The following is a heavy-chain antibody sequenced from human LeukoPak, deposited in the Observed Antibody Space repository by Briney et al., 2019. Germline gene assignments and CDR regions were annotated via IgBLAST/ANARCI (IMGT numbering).Heavy chain of an antibody. Sequence: GASVKISCKASGYTFTGYYMHWVRQAPGQGLEWMGWINPNSGGTNYAQKFQGRVTMTRDTSISTAYMELSRLRSDDTAVYYCARDPAPRVSVVVPAAMNSDYYYYYMDVWGKGTTVTISS. V-gene: IGHV1-2*02. J-gene: IGHJ6*03. CDR1: GYTFTGYY. CDR3: ARDPAPRVSVVVPAAMNSDYYYYYMDV. CDR2: INPNSGGT. D-gene: IGHD2-2*01.